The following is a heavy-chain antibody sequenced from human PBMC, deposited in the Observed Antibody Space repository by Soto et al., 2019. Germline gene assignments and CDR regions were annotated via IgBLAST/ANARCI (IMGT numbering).Heavy chain of an antibody. Sequence: ASVKVSCKASGYTFTSYGISWVRQAPGQGLEWMGWISAYNGNTNYAQKLQGRVTMTTDTSTSTAYMELRSLRSDDTAVYYCAREYGTMVRGLPAFDIWGQGTMVTVS. CDR2: ISAYNGNT. J-gene: IGHJ3*02. D-gene: IGHD3-10*01. CDR3: AREYGTMVRGLPAFDI. CDR1: GYTFTSYG. V-gene: IGHV1-18*01.